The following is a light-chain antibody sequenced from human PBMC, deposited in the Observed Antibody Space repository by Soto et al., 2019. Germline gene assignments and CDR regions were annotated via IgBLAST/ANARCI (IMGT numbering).Light chain of an antibody. CDR3: CSYAGSYTNYV. Sequence: QSALTQPRSVSGSPGQSVTISCTGTSSDVGGYSYVSWYQQHPGKAPKLMIYDVSKRPSGVPDRFSGSKSGNTASLTISGLQAEDEADYYCCSYAGSYTNYVFGTGTKLTVL. V-gene: IGLV2-11*01. CDR1: SSDVGGYSY. J-gene: IGLJ1*01. CDR2: DVS.